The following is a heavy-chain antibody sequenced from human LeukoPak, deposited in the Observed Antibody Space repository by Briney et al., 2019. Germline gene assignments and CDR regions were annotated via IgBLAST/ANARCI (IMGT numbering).Heavy chain of an antibody. Sequence: GASVKVSCKTSGYTVTNYGISWVRQAPGQGLEWMGWISAYNGNTNYAQKLQGRVTMTTDTSTSTAYMELRSLRSDDTAVYYCARGPVLYYYYYMDVWGKGTTVTVSS. CDR3: ARGPVLYYYYYMDV. J-gene: IGHJ6*03. CDR1: GYTVTNYG. CDR2: ISAYNGNT. V-gene: IGHV1-18*01. D-gene: IGHD1-1*01.